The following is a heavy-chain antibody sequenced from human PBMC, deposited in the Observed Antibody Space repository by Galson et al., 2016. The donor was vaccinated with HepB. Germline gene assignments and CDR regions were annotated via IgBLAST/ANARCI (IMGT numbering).Heavy chain of an antibody. D-gene: IGHD6-19*01. V-gene: IGHV3-48*03. CDR3: ARALLHSGSGWGRPGDP. CDR2: ISSGGTTT. Sequence: SLRLSCAASGLSFSTEDMHWVRQAPGQALEWVAYISSGGTTTYYADSVKGRFTISRDNAKSSLYLQMNSLRAEDTAVYYCARALLHSGSGWGRPGDPWGQGTLVTVSS. CDR1: GLSFSTED. J-gene: IGHJ5*02.